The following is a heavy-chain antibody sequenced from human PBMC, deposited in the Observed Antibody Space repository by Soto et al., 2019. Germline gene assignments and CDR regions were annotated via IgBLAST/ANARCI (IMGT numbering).Heavy chain of an antibody. CDR1: GYTFSNFW. CDR2: IYPGDHET. D-gene: IGHD6-13*01. CDR3: ARSPRSSPYFDY. Sequence: PGESLKISCQCSGYTFSNFWIGWVRQLPGKGLEWMGIIYPGDHETRYSPSFHGKVTISADKSINTAYLQWNSLEASDTAFYFCARSPRSSPYFDYWGQGALVTVPS. V-gene: IGHV5-51*01. J-gene: IGHJ4*02.